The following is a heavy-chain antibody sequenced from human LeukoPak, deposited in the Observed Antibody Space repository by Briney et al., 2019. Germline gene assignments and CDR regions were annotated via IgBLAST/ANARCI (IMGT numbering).Heavy chain of an antibody. V-gene: IGHV1-69*04. J-gene: IGHJ4*02. CDR3: AFSSYSSNSLDY. D-gene: IGHD4-23*01. CDR2: IIPILGIA. CDR1: GGTFSSYA. Sequence: SVKVSCKASGGTFSSYAISWVRQDPGQGLEWMGRIIPILGIANYAQKFQGRVTITADKSTSTAYMELSSLRSEDTAVYYCAFSSYSSNSLDYWGQGTLVTVPS.